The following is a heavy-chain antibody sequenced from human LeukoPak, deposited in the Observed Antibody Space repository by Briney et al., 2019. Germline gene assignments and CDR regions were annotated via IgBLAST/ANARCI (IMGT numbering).Heavy chain of an antibody. D-gene: IGHD3-10*01. J-gene: IGHJ4*02. CDR1: GYPFIGYY. Sequence: ASVKVSCKASGYPFIGYYIHWVRQGPGQGREWLGWINPETGATKYAQRFEGRVTLIRDTSVTTAHMELSRLRSDDSAVYYCARENLNYYGSGSYLYWGQGSQVTVSS. V-gene: IGHV1-2*02. CDR2: INPETGAT. CDR3: ARENLNYYGSGSYLY.